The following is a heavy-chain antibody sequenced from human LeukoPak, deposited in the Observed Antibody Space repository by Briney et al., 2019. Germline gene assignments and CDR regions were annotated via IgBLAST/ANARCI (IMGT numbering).Heavy chain of an antibody. CDR1: GGSISSSSYY. CDR3: ARTYGSSGLGYFDL. Sequence: SETLSLTCTVSGGSISSSSYYWGWIRQPPGKGLEWIGSIYYSGSTYYSPSLRSRLTLSVDTSKNQFSLKLSSVTAADTAVYYCARTYGSSGLGYFDLWGRGTLVTVSS. J-gene: IGHJ2*01. CDR2: IYYSGST. D-gene: IGHD6-13*01. V-gene: IGHV4-39*07.